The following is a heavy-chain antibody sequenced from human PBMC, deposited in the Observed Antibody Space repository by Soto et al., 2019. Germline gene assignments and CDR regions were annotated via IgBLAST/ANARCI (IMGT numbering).Heavy chain of an antibody. CDR3: ARITYYYGSGHQWTDNWLDP. Sequence: PSETLSLTCTVSGGSISSYYWSWIRQPPGKGLEWIGYIYYSGSTNYNPSLKSRVTISVDTSKNQFSLKLSSVTAADTAVYYCARITYYYGSGHQWTDNWLDPWGQGTLVPGSS. D-gene: IGHD3-10*01. V-gene: IGHV4-59*01. CDR1: GGSISSYY. J-gene: IGHJ5*02. CDR2: IYYSGST.